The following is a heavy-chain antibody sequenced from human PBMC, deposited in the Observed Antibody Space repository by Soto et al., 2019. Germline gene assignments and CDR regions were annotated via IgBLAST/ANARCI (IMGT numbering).Heavy chain of an antibody. J-gene: IGHJ2*01. CDR3: ARENPPNWYFDL. CDR2: ISYDGSNK. V-gene: IGHV3-30-3*01. CDR1: GFTFSSYA. Sequence: QVQLVESGGGVVQPGRSLRLSCAASGFTFSSYAMHWVRQAPGKGLEWVAVISYDGSNKYYADSVKGRFTISRDNSKNTLYLQMNSLRAEDTAVYYCARENPPNWYFDLWGLGTLVTVSS.